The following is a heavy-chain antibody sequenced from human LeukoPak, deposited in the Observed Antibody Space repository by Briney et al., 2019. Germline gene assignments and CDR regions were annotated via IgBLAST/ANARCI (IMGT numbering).Heavy chain of an antibody. J-gene: IGHJ2*01. CDR3: ARGSGYFTFTARYFDL. D-gene: IGHD2/OR15-2a*01. CDR1: GGSFSGYS. Sequence: SETLSLTSAVYGGSFSGYSWSRIRQPPRKGLEWIGEINHSGSTNYNPSLKSRVTISVDTSKNQISLKLSSVTAADTAVYYCARGSGYFTFTARYFDLWGRGALVTVSS. CDR2: INHSGST. V-gene: IGHV4-34*01.